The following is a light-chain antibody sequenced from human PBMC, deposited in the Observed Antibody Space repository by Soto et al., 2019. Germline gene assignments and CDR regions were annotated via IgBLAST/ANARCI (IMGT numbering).Light chain of an antibody. CDR1: QSVSSSY. V-gene: IGKV3-20*01. Sequence: EIVLTQSPGTLSLSPGERATLSCRASQSVSSSYLAWYQQKPGQAPRHLIYGASSRATGITDRFSGSGSGTDFTLTISRLEPEDFAVYYCQQYGSSPPLTFGGGTKVEIK. J-gene: IGKJ4*01. CDR3: QQYGSSPPLT. CDR2: GAS.